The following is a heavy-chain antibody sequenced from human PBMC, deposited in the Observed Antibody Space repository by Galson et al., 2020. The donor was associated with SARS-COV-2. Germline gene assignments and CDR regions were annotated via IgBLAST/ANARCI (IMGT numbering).Heavy chain of an antibody. Sequence: SETLSLTCAVYGGSFSGYYWSWIRQPPGKGLEWIGEINHSGSNNYNPSLKSRVTISVDTSKNQFSLKLSSVTAADTAVYYCAREGPYIVVVPAAPVYNWFDPWGQGTLVTVSS. CDR3: AREGPYIVVVPAAPVYNWFDP. J-gene: IGHJ5*02. V-gene: IGHV4-34*01. CDR2: INHSGSN. CDR1: GGSFSGYY. D-gene: IGHD2-2*01.